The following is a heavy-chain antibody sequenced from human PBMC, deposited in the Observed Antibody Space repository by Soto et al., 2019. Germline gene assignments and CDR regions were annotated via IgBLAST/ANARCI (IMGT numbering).Heavy chain of an antibody. CDR1: GFTFSNAW. D-gene: IGHD7-27*01. J-gene: IGHJ6*02. Sequence: GGSLRLSCAASGFTFSNAWMNWVRQAPGKGLEWVGRIKSKTDGGTTDYAAPVKGRFTISRDDSKNTLYLQMNSLKTEDTAVYYCTTGIWGPAGYYYYYGMDVWGQGTTVTVSS. CDR2: IKSKTDGGTT. V-gene: IGHV3-15*07. CDR3: TTGIWGPAGYYYYYGMDV.